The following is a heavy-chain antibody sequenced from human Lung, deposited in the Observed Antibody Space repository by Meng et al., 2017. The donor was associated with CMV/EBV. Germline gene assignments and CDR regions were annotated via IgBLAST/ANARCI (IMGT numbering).Heavy chain of an antibody. CDR2: IRHDGTNK. Sequence: GESXKISXAASGFTFDDYGMHWVRQTPGKGLEWVAFIRHDGTNKFYGDSVKGRFTISRDNSKNTVYLQMNSLRPEETAVYYCAKDLLLFGGPNAYFDYWGQGTLVTVSS. J-gene: IGHJ4*02. CDR3: AKDLLLFGGPNAYFDY. CDR1: GFTFDDYG. D-gene: IGHD3-16*01. V-gene: IGHV3-30*02.